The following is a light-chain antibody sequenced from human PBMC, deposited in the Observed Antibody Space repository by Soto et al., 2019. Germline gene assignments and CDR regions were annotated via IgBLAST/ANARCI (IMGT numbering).Light chain of an antibody. J-gene: IGLJ2*01. V-gene: IGLV2-14*03. CDR2: DVS. CDR3: SLDTSSSRV. CDR1: TSDVGGYNY. Sequence: QSALTQPASVSGSPGQWITISCTGTTSDVGGYNYVSWYQHHPGKAPKLMIYDVSNRPSGVSNLFSGSKSGNTASLTIAGLEDEDEDDYYWSLDTSSSRVFGGGTKLTVL.